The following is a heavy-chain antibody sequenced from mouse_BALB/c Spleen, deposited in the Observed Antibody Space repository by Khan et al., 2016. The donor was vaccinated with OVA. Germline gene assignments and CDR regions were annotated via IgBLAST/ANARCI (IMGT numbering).Heavy chain of an antibody. CDR1: GYSFRSYW. CDR2: ILPGTGGT. CDR3: ARPYYADY. D-gene: IGHD2-10*01. J-gene: IGHJ2*01. V-gene: IGHV1-9*01. Sequence: VQLQESGAELMKPGASVKISCKATGYSFRSYWMEWVKQRPGHGLEWIGEILPGTGGTNYNEKFKGKATFSADISSNTAYMQLSSLTSEDSAVYYCARPYYADYWGQGTTLSVSS.